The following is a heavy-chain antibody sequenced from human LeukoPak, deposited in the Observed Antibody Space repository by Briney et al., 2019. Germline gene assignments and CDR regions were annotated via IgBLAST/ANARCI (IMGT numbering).Heavy chain of an antibody. V-gene: IGHV3-43*02. J-gene: IGHJ1*01. CDR1: GVSFDDYA. Sequence: GGSLRLSCSASGVSFDDYAMHWVRQVPGKGLEWVSLITRGGGTTYYADSVKGRFTTSRDTSKNTLYLHMNSLTTEDTALYYCTADPDRSAYWASSRRYFQYWGQGTLVTVSP. CDR3: TADPDRSAYWASSRRYFQY. CDR2: ITRGGGTT. D-gene: IGHD3-22*01.